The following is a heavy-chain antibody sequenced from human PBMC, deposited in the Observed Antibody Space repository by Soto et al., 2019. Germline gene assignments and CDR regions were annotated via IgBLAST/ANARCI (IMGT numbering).Heavy chain of an antibody. CDR2: ISGSGVRT. J-gene: IGHJ4*02. CDR1: GFIHSTSGSAFSRYA. CDR3: ATPAYDY. V-gene: IGHV3-23*01. D-gene: IGHD3-16*01. Sequence: GGSLRLSCAASGFIHSTSGSAFSRYAMTWVRQTPGKAPEWVSSISGSGVRTYYSDSVRGRFTISRDNSKDRLYLEMNSVRAEDTAVYYCATPAYDYWGQGTLVTVSS.